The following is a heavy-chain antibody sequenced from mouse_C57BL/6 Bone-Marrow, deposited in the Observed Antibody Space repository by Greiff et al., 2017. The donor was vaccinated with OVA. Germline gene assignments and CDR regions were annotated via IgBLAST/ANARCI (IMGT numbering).Heavy chain of an antibody. D-gene: IGHD2-1*01. V-gene: IGHV7-3*01. CDR2: IRNKANGYTT. Sequence: EVKVVESGGGLVQPGGSLSLSCAASGFTFTDYYMSWVRQPPGKALEWLGFIRNKANGYTTEYSASVKGRFTISRDNSQSILYLQMNALRAEDSATYYCARGNYYYAMDYWGQGTSVTVSS. CDR3: ARGNYYYAMDY. CDR1: GFTFTDYY. J-gene: IGHJ4*01.